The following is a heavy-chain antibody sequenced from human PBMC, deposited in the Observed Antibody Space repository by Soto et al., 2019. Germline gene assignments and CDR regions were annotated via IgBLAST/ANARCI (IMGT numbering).Heavy chain of an antibody. CDR2: IRSKAYGGTT. CDR1: GFTFGDYA. J-gene: IGHJ6*02. D-gene: IGHD1-20*01. Sequence: PGGSLRLSCTASGFTFGDYAMSWFRQAPGKGLEWVGFIRSKAYGGTTEYAASVKGRFTIPRDDSKSIAYLQMNSLKTEDTAVYYCTRDTNKYNWNRWSMDVWGQGTTVTVSS. CDR3: TRDTNKYNWNRWSMDV. V-gene: IGHV3-49*03.